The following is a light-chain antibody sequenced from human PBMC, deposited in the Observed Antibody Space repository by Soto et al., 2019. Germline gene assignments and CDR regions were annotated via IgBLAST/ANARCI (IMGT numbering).Light chain of an antibody. CDR1: QSVDRNY. CDR2: GAS. J-gene: IGKJ3*01. CDR3: HQYGLSPPYT. Sequence: EIVLTQSPGTLSLSPGARATLSCRASQSVDRNYSAWYQHKPGQAPRLLIYGASTRATGIPDRFSGSGSGTDFTLTISRLEPEDFAVYYCHQYGLSPPYTFGPGTKVDIK. V-gene: IGKV3-20*01.